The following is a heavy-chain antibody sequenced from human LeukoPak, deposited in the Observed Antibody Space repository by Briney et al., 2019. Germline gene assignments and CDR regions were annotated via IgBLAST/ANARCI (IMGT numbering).Heavy chain of an antibody. Sequence: GGSLRLSCAASGFTFSSYSMNWVRQAPGKGLEWVSYISSSSSTIYYADSVKGRFTISRDNAKNSLYLQMNSLRAEDTAVYYCARELQDIVLMVYAIPAPFDYWGQGTLVTVSS. CDR2: ISSSSSTI. V-gene: IGHV3-48*01. D-gene: IGHD2-8*01. CDR1: GFTFSSYS. J-gene: IGHJ4*02. CDR3: ARELQDIVLMVYAIPAPFDY.